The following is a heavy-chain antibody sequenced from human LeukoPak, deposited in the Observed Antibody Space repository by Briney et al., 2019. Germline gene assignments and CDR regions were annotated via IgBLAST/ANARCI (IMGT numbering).Heavy chain of an antibody. V-gene: IGHV3-21*01. Sequence: PGGSLRLSCAASGFTFSIYKMNWVRQAPGEGLEWVSSISTSGTYIYYADSVKGRFTVSRDNAKNSLYLQMNSLRAEDTAVYYCARGYYEAFDIWGQGTMVTVSS. CDR2: ISTSGTYI. CDR3: ARGYYEAFDI. CDR1: GFTFSIYK. J-gene: IGHJ3*02. D-gene: IGHD3-22*01.